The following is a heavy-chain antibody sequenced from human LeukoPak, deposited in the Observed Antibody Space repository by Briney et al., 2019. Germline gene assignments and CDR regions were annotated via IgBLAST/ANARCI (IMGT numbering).Heavy chain of an antibody. Sequence: GGSLRLSSAASLFTSSSYEMNWLRQAAGGGLWCVSYISSSGNTIYYAYSVKGCFTISRDNAKNSLYLQMNSVRAEDTAVYYCAREEATAMHTAYYYYGMDVWGKGTTVTVSS. CDR2: ISSSGNTI. D-gene: IGHD5-18*01. V-gene: IGHV3-48*03. CDR1: LFTSSSYE. J-gene: IGHJ6*04. CDR3: AREEATAMHTAYYYYGMDV.